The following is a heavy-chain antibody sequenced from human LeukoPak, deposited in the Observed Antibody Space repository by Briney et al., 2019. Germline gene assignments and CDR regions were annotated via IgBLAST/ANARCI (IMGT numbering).Heavy chain of an antibody. J-gene: IGHJ5*02. D-gene: IGHD6-19*01. V-gene: IGHV5-51*01. CDR3: ARHQWLNWIDP. CDR2: FYPGDSDT. CDR1: GYSFSNFW. Sequence: GESLKISCKGSGYSFSNFWIGWVRQMPGKGLEWMAIFYPGDSDTRYSPSFQGHVTISADKSISTAYLQWSSLRVSDTVVYYCARHQWLNWIDPWGQGTLVTVSS.